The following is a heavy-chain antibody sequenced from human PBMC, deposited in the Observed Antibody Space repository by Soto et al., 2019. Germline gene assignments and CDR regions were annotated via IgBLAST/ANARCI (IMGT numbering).Heavy chain of an antibody. CDR2: IEGDGNST. Sequence: EAQLVESGGGLVQPGGSLRLSCAASGFTLSIFWMHWVRHVPGEEPMWVSRIEGDGNSTIYADSVKGRFTMSRVNAKNTLYLEMTRLRVEYSAVYYCVRSPRNYAYGYSFDLWGQGTLVAASS. CDR3: VRSPRNYAYGYSFDL. CDR1: GFTLSIFW. J-gene: IGHJ4*02. D-gene: IGHD2-21*01. V-gene: IGHV3-74*01.